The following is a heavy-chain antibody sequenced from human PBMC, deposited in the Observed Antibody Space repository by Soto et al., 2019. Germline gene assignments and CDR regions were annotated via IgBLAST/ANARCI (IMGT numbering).Heavy chain of an antibody. CDR3: AKGRSYYYYYGVDV. J-gene: IGHJ6*02. V-gene: IGHV3-48*01. Sequence: GGSLRLSCAASGFTFSSYSMNWVRQAPGKGLEWVSYISSSSSTIYYADSVKGRFTISRGNSKNTLYLQMNSLRAEDTALYYCAKGRSYYYYYGVDVWGQGTTVTVAS. CDR2: ISSSSSTI. CDR1: GFTFSSYS.